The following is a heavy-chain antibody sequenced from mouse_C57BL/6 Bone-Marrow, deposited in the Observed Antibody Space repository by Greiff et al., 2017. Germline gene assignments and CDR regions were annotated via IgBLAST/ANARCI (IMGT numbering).Heavy chain of an antibody. CDR1: GYTFTSYW. CDR2: IDPSGSET. V-gene: IGHV1-52*01. Sequence: VQLQQPGAELVRPGSSVKLSCKASGYTFTSYWMHWVKQRPIQGLEWIGNIDPSGSETHYNQKFKDKATLTVDKSSSTAYMQLSSLTSGDYAVYYCARVPSRTGAMDYWGQGTSVTVSS. CDR3: ARVPSRTGAMDY. J-gene: IGHJ4*01. D-gene: IGHD2-10*02.